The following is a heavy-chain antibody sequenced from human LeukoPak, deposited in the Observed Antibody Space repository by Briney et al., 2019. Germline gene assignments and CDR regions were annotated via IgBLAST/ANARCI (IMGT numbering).Heavy chain of an antibody. CDR3: ARDKIAVAGYGDY. V-gene: IGHV3-7*01. J-gene: IGHJ4*02. Sequence: GGSLRLSCAASGFTFSSYWMSWVRQAPGKGLEWVANIKQDGSEKYYVDSVKGRFTISRDNAKNSLYLQMNSLRAEDTAVYYCARDKIAVAGYGDYWGQGTLVTVSS. D-gene: IGHD6-19*01. CDR1: GFTFSSYW. CDR2: IKQDGSEK.